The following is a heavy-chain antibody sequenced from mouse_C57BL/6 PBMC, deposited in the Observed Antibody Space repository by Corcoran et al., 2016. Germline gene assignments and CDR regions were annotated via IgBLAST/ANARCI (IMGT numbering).Heavy chain of an antibody. J-gene: IGHJ4*01. CDR3: ARFGRLRRDDAIDY. V-gene: IGHV9-3*01. Sequence: QIQLVQSGPELKKPGETVKISCKASGYTFTTYGMSWVKQAPGKGLKRMGWINTYSGVPTYADDFKGRFAFSLETSASTAYLQINNLKNEDTATYFCARFGRLRRDDAIDYWGQGTSVTVSS. D-gene: IGHD2-4*01. CDR1: GYTFTTYG. CDR2: INTYSGVP.